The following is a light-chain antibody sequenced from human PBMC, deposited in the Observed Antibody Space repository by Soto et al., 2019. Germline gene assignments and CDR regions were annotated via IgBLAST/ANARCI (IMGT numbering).Light chain of an antibody. CDR1: QSVYSY. J-gene: IGKJ4*01. Sequence: EVVLTQSPATLSLSPGERATLSCRASQSVYSYLAWYQQKPGQPPRLLISDVSNRATGIQARFSGSGYGTDFTLTISSLEPEDFAVYYCQHRNDWPFTFGGGTKVEIK. V-gene: IGKV3-11*01. CDR2: DVS. CDR3: QHRNDWPFT.